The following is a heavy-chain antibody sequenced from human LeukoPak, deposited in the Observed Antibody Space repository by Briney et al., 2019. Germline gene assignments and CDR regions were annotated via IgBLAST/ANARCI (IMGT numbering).Heavy chain of an antibody. CDR3: AADAGQFDILTGYYYSAGFGH. CDR2: IVVCSGNT. V-gene: IGHV1-58*01. Sequence: ASVTVSLKASGFTFTSSAEQWVRQARGQRLEWVGWIVVCSGNTNYAQKFQERVTITRDMSTSTAYMELSSLRSEDTAVYYCAADAGQFDILTGYYYSAGFGHWGQGTLVTVSS. J-gene: IGHJ5*02. D-gene: IGHD3-9*01. CDR1: GFTFTSSA.